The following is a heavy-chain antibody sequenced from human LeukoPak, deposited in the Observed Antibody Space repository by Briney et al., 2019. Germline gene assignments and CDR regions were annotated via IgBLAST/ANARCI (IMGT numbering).Heavy chain of an antibody. CDR1: GYTFTSYG. Sequence: ASVNVSCKASGYTFTSYGISWVRQAPGQGLEWMGWISAYNGNTNYAQKLQGRVTMTTDTSTSTAYMELRSLRSDDTAVYYCAREYCSGGSCYAYDYWGQGTLVTVSS. D-gene: IGHD2-15*01. J-gene: IGHJ4*02. V-gene: IGHV1-18*01. CDR3: AREYCSGGSCYAYDY. CDR2: ISAYNGNT.